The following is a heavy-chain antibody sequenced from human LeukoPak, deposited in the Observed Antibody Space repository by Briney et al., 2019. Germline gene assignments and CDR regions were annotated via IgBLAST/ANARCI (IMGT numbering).Heavy chain of an antibody. J-gene: IGHJ4*02. CDR1: GGSFSGYY. D-gene: IGHD2-15*01. Sequence: PSETLSLTCAVYGGSFSGYYWSWIRQPPGKGLEWIGEINHSGSTNYNPSLKSRVTISVDTSKNQFSLKLSSVTAADTAVYYCARGDGFGYCSGGSCSNFDYWGQGTLVTVSS. V-gene: IGHV4-34*01. CDR2: INHSGST. CDR3: ARGDGFGYCSGGSCSNFDY.